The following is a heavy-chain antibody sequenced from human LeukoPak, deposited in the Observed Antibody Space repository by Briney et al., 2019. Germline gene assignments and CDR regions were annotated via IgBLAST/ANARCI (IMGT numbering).Heavy chain of an antibody. D-gene: IGHD2-15*01. V-gene: IGHV3-30*02. J-gene: IGHJ4*02. CDR3: ARGLGGLGY. CDR1: GFTFSDYS. CDR2: IRYDGNNK. Sequence: GGSLRLSCAASGFTFSDYSMHWVRQAPGKGLNWVAFIRYDGNNKYYADSVKGRFTISRDNAKNSLYLQMNSLRAEDTAVYYCARGLGGLGYWGQGTLVTVSS.